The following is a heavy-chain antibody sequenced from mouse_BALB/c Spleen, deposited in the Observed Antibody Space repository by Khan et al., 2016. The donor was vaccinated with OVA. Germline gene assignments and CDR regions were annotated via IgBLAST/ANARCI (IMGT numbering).Heavy chain of an antibody. J-gene: IGHJ2*01. CDR3: STSYYYVYYFDY. Sequence: EVELVESGGGLVQPGGSRKLSCAASGFTFSSYGMHWVRQAPEKGLEWVAYISGDSSNIYYTDTVKGRFTISRDNPKNTLSLQMTSLMSEDTAMYYCSTSYYYVYYFDYWGPGTTLTVSS. V-gene: IGHV5-17*02. CDR1: GFTFSSYG. CDR2: ISGDSSNI. D-gene: IGHD1-1*01.